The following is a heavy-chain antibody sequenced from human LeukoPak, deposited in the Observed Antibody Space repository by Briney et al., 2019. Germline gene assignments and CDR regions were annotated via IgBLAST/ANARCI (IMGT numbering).Heavy chain of an antibody. CDR3: ARHRKSARNYLYYYVDV. Sequence: ASETLSLTCAVSGGSISDYYWNWIRQPPGKGLEWIAYIQYSEFTNYKPSLESRVTISLDASRNQFSLNLTSVTAADTALYYCARHRKSARNYLYYYVDVWGKGTTVTVSS. CDR2: IQYSEFT. J-gene: IGHJ6*03. CDR1: GGSISDYY. V-gene: IGHV4-59*08. D-gene: IGHD6-6*01.